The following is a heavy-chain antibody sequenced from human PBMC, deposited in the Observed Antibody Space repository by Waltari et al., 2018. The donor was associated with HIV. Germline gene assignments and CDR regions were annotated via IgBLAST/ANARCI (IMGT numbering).Heavy chain of an antibody. D-gene: IGHD3-10*01. CDR2: ISWNSGSI. Sequence: EVQLVESGGGLVQPGRSLRLSCAASGFTFDDYAMHWVRQAPGKGLEWVSGISWNSGSIGYADSVKGRFTISRDNAKNSLYLQMNSLRAEDTALYYCAKGTGCRGVICWFDPWGQGTLVTVSS. CDR1: GFTFDDYA. V-gene: IGHV3-9*01. CDR3: AKGTGCRGVICWFDP. J-gene: IGHJ5*02.